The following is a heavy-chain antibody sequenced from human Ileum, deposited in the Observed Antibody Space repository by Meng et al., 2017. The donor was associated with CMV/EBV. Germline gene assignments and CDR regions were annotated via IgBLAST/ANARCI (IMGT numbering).Heavy chain of an antibody. D-gene: IGHD1-26*01. CDR1: GFTFSSYS. J-gene: IGHJ4*02. V-gene: IGHV3-21*01. Sequence: GESLKISCAASGFTFSSYSMNWVRQAPGKGLEWVSSISSSSSYIYYADSVKGRFTISRDNAKNSLYLQMNSLRGEDTAVYYCARDRGGSSYGLIWGQGTLVTVSS. CDR3: ARDRGGSSYGLI. CDR2: ISSSSSYI.